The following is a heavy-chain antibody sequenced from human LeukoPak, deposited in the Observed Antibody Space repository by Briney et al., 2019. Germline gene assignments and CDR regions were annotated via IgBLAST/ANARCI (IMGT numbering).Heavy chain of an antibody. Sequence: SETLSLTCTVSGGSISSGGYYWSWIRQHPGKGLEWIGYIYYSGSTYYNPSLKSRVTISVDTSKNQFSLKLSSVTAADTAVYYCASGHYPYNYYYYGMDAWGQGTTVTVSS. V-gene: IGHV4-31*03. CDR2: IYYSGST. J-gene: IGHJ6*02. CDR3: ASGHYPYNYYYYGMDA. D-gene: IGHD4-17*01. CDR1: GGSISSGGYY.